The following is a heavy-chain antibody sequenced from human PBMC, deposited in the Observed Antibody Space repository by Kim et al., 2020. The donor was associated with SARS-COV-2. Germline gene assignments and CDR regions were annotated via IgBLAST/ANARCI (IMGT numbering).Heavy chain of an antibody. Sequence: SETLSLSCSVSGASISIYKWSWIRQTPGKGLEWIGHIYSGTTNYNPSLKSRVTISVDTSRDQIALKLTSVTAADTAVYSCPRHRGTGWADIFDYLRQGS. CDR2: IYSGTT. D-gene: IGHD6-19*01. J-gene: IGHJ4*02. CDR3: PRHRGTGWADIFDY. V-gene: IGHV4-59*08. CDR1: GASISIYK.